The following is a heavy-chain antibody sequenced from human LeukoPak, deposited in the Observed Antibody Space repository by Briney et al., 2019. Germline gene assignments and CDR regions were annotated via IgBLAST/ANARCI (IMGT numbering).Heavy chain of an antibody. CDR3: ARGLVHDTSGYYSDY. V-gene: IGHV3-13*01. J-gene: IGHJ4*02. CDR1: GFTLSNFA. Sequence: GGSLRLSCAASGFTLSNFAMHWVRHATGKGLEWVSAIGTAGDTFYPGSVKGRFTISRENAKNSLYLQMNNLRAEDAAVYYCARGLVHDTSGYYSDYWGQGTLVTVSS. CDR2: IGTAGDT. D-gene: IGHD3-22*01.